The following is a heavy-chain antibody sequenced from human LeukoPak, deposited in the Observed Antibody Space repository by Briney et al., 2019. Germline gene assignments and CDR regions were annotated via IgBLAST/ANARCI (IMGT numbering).Heavy chain of an antibody. V-gene: IGHV5-51*01. CDR2: IYPGDSDT. CDR1: GYSFTSYW. D-gene: IGHD3-22*01. CDR3: ARQYPWCYYDSSGYNCPFRIDAFDI. Sequence: GESLKISCKGSGYSFTSYWIGWVRQMPGKGLEWMGIIYPGDSDTSYSPSFQGQVTISADKSISTAYLQWSSLKASDTAMYYCARQYPWCYYDSSGYNCPFRIDAFDIWGQGTMVTVSS. J-gene: IGHJ3*02.